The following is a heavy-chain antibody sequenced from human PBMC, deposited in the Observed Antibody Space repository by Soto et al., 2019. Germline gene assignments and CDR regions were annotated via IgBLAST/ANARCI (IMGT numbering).Heavy chain of an antibody. CDR3: ARAMVIDYYYGMDV. CDR2: IIPILGIA. V-gene: IGHV1-69*02. D-gene: IGHD3-22*01. J-gene: IGHJ6*02. Sequence: QVQLVQSGAEVKKPGSSVKVSCKASGGTFSSYTISWVRQAPGQGLEWMGRIIPILGIANYAQKFQGRVTITADKSTSRAYMELSSLRTEDTAVYYCARAMVIDYYYGMDVWGQGSTVTVSS. CDR1: GGTFSSYT.